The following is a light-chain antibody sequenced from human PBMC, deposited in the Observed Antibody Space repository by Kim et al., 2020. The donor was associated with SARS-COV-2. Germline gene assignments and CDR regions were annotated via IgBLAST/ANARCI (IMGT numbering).Light chain of an antibody. J-gene: IGKJ2*03. Sequence: LCPGDSATLSCRDSQSVSSSYLAWYQQKPGQAPRLLIYGASSRATGIPDRFSGSGSGTDFTLTISRLEPEDVAVYYCQQYGSSPYSFGQGTKLEI. CDR1: QSVSSSY. V-gene: IGKV3-20*01. CDR3: QQYGSSPYS. CDR2: GAS.